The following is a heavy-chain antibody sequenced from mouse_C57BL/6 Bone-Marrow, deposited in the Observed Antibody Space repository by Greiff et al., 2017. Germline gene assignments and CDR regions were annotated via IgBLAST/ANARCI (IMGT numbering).Heavy chain of an antibody. Sequence: QVQLQQPGAELVRPGSSVKLSCKASGYTFTSYWMHWVKQRPIQGLEWIGNIDPSDSETHYNQKFKDKATLTVDKSSSTAYMQLSSLTSEDSAVYYGARRADYEYDLVYYALDYWGQGTTVTVSS. CDR1: GYTFTSYW. D-gene: IGHD2-4*01. J-gene: IGHJ4*01. CDR3: ARRADYEYDLVYYALDY. CDR2: IDPSDSET. V-gene: IGHV1-52*01.